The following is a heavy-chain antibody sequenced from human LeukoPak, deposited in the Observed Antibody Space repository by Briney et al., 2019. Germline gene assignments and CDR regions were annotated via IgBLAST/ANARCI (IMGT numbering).Heavy chain of an antibody. Sequence: GDSLKISCKGSRYSFTTYWIAWVRQMPGKGLEWMGIIYPDDSDTRYGPSFQGQVTISADISITTAYLRWGSLKASDTAMYYCVRGRGFGDYYFDYWGQGSLVTVSS. J-gene: IGHJ4*02. V-gene: IGHV5-51*01. CDR1: RYSFTTYW. CDR2: IYPDDSDT. D-gene: IGHD4-17*01. CDR3: VRGRGFGDYYFDY.